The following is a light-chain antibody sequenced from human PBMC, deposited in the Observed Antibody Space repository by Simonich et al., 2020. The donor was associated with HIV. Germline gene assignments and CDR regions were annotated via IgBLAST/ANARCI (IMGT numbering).Light chain of an antibody. J-gene: IGKJ2*01. V-gene: IGKV1-39*01. CDR1: PSITSD. Sequence: MTQSPSSLSASVGDRVTITCLASPSITSDLNWYQQKPGEAPRLLIYSASDLESGVPSRFSGSGFGTDCTLTISSLQPEDFASYYCQQSYSIPFTFGQGTKLDIK. CDR3: QQSYSIPFT. CDR2: SAS.